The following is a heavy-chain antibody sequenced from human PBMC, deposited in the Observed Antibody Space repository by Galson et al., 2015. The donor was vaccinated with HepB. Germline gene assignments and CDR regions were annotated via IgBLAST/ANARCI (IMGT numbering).Heavy chain of an antibody. V-gene: IGHV3-30*18. J-gene: IGHJ6*02. CDR3: AKDLSSGVQYYYYGMAV. Sequence: SLRLSCAASGFTFSSYGMYWVRQAPGKGLEWVALISYDGSNKYYVDSVKGRFTISRDNSKNTLYLQMNSLRAEDTAVYYCAKDLSSGVQYYYYGMAVWGQGTTVTVSS. D-gene: IGHD2-8*01. CDR2: ISYDGSNK. CDR1: GFTFSSYG.